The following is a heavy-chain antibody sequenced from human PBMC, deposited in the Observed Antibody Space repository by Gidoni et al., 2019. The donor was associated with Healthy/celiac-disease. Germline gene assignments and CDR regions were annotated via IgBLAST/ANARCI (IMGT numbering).Heavy chain of an antibody. CDR2: IIPIFGTA. V-gene: IGHV1-69*01. J-gene: IGHJ6*02. CDR3: ARSSGWYSYYYYGMDV. CDR1: GGTFSSYA. D-gene: IGHD6-19*01. Sequence: QVPLVQSGAEVKKPGSSVKVSCKASGGTFSSYAISWVRQAPGQGLEWLGAIIPIFGTANYAQTFQGRVTITADESTSTAYMELSSLRSEDTSVYYCARSSGWYSYYYYGMDVWGQGTTVTFSS.